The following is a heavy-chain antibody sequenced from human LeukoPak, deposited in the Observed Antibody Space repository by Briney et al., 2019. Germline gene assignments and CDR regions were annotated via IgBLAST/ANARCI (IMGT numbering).Heavy chain of an antibody. CDR3: TRHNPYYFDY. V-gene: IGHV3-49*04. J-gene: IGHJ4*02. Sequence: GGPLRLSCTASGFTFGDYAMSWVRPAPGKGLEWVGFIRSKAYGGTTEYAASVKGRFTISRDDSKSIAYLQMNSLKTEDTAVYYCTRHNPYYFDYWGQGTLITVSS. CDR2: IRSKAYGGTT. D-gene: IGHD1-1*01. CDR1: GFTFGDYA.